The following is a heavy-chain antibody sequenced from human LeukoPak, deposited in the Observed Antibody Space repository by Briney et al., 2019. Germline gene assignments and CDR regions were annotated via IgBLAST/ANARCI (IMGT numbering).Heavy chain of an antibody. D-gene: IGHD3-22*01. V-gene: IGHV1-24*01. CDR2: FHPENGET. CDR1: GHTLLDLS. Sequence: ASVKVSCRVSGHTLLDLSIHWVRQAPGKGLEWMAGFHPENGETIYTQSFQGRVTITEDTSSDTAYMELSRLRSDDTAVYYCARASLNYYYDSSGYYSVDYWGQGTLVTVSS. J-gene: IGHJ4*02. CDR3: ARASLNYYYDSSGYYSVDY.